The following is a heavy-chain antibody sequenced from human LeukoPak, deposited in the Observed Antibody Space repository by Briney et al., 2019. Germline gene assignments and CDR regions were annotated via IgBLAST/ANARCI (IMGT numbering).Heavy chain of an antibody. CDR3: ARARGYDILTGYYIRPYYFDY. V-gene: IGHV4-34*01. J-gene: IGHJ4*02. CDR2: INHSGST. CDR1: GGSFSGYY. D-gene: IGHD3-9*01. Sequence: PSETLSLTCAVYGGSFSGYYWSWIRQPPGKGLEWIGEINHSGSTNYNPSRKSRVTISVDTSKNHFSLKLSSVTAADTAVYYCARARGYDILTGYYIRPYYFDYWGQGTLVTVSS.